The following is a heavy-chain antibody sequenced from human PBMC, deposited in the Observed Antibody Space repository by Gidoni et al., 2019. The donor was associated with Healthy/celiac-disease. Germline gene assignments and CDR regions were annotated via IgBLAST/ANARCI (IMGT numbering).Heavy chain of an antibody. Sequence: EVQLLESGGGLVQPGGSLRLSCAASGFTFSSYAMSWVRQAPGKGLEWGSAISGSGGSTYYADSVKGRFNISRDNSKNTLYLQMNSLRAEDTAVYYCAKVDHIVVVTAAYYFDYWGQGTLVTVSS. CDR3: AKVDHIVVVTAAYYFDY. J-gene: IGHJ4*02. CDR2: ISGSGGST. CDR1: GFTFSSYA. V-gene: IGHV3-23*01. D-gene: IGHD2-21*02.